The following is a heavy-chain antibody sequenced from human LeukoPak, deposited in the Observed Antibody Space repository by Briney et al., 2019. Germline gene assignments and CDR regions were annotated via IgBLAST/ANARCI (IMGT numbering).Heavy chain of an antibody. J-gene: IGHJ5*02. Sequence: GGSLRLSCAAAGFTFSSYAMSWVRQAPGKGPEWVSAISGSGGSTYYADSVKGRFTISRDNSKNTLYLQMNSLRAEDTAVYYCAKDPIRSLVAQHTWCQGTLVTVSS. CDR3: AKDPIRSLVAQHT. CDR1: GFTFSSYA. CDR2: ISGSGGST. V-gene: IGHV3-23*01. D-gene: IGHD2-15*01.